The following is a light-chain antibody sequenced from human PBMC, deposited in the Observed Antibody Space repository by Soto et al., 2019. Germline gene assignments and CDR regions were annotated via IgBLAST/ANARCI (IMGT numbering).Light chain of an antibody. Sequence: DIQMTQSPSTLSASIGDRVIITCRASQSISKWLAWHQQKPGKAPKLLIYGASTLHSGVPSRFSGSGSGTHFTLTISSLQPEDFATFFCQQSYKSPATFGQGAKVDIK. CDR2: GAS. J-gene: IGKJ1*01. CDR3: QQSYKSPAT. CDR1: QSISKW. V-gene: IGKV1-39*01.